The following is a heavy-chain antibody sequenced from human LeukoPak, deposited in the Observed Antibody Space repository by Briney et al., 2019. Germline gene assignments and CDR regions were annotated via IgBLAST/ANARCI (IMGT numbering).Heavy chain of an antibody. CDR3: ARWTGLSDAFDI. CDR2: IYYSGST. J-gene: IGHJ3*02. CDR1: GGSISSGDYY. D-gene: IGHD3/OR15-3a*01. Sequence: SETLSLTCTVSGGSISSGDYYWGWIRQSPGKGLEWIGYIYYSGSTYYNPSLKSRVTISVDTSKNQFSLKLSSVTAADTAVYYCARWTGLSDAFDIWGQGTMVTVSS. V-gene: IGHV4-30-4*08.